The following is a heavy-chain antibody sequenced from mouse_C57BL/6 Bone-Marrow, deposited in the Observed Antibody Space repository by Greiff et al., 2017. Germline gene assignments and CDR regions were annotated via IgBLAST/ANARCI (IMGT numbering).Heavy chain of an antibody. CDR2: IYPGGGYT. CDR3: ARSWDGYEKEGYFDY. D-gene: IGHD2-2*01. J-gene: IGHJ2*01. Sequence: QVQLQHSGAELVRPGTSVTMSCKASGYTFTNYWIGWAKQRPGHGLEWIGDIYPGGGYTNYNEKFKGKATLTADKSSSPAYMQFSSLTSEDSAIYYCARSWDGYEKEGYFDYWGQGTTLTVSS. V-gene: IGHV1-63*01. CDR1: GYTFTNYW.